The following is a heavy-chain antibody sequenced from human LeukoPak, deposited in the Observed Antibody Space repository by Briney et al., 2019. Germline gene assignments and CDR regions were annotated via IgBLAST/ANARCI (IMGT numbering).Heavy chain of an antibody. V-gene: IGHV4-4*02. CDR2: IYHSGST. D-gene: IGHD2-2*01. CDR3: ATRGEYCSSTSCYAFDI. J-gene: IGHJ3*02. Sequence: SGTLSLTCAVSGGSISNSNWWSRVRQPPGKGLEWIGEIYHSGSTNYNPSLKSRVTISVDKSKNQFSLKLSSVTAADTAVYFCATRGEYCSSTSCYAFDIWGQGTMVTVSS. CDR1: GGSISNSNW.